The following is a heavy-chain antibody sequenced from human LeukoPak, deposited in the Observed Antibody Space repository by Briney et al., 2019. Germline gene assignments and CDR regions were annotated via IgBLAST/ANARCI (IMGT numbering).Heavy chain of an antibody. D-gene: IGHD3-9*01. V-gene: IGHV4-30-4*01. CDR3: ARTYDILTGYRWVDY. J-gene: IGHJ4*02. CDR2: IYYSGST. Sequence: PSQTLSLTCTVSGGSISSGDYYRSWIRQPPGKGLEWIGYIYYSGSTYYNPSLKSRVTISVDTSKNQFSLKLSSVTAADTAVYYCARTYDILTGYRWVDYWGQGTLVTVSS. CDR1: GGSISSGDYY.